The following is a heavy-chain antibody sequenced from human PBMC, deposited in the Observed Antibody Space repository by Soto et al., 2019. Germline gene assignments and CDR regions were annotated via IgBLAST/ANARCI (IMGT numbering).Heavy chain of an antibody. CDR3: ASTLDGTWFDP. CDR1: GYTFTSYY. V-gene: IGHV1-46*01. J-gene: IGHJ5*02. D-gene: IGHD6-19*01. Sequence: ASVKVSCKASGYTFTSYYMHWVRQAPGQGLEWMGIINPSGGSTSYAQKFQGRVTMTRDTSTSTAYMELRSLRSDDTAVYYCASTLDGTWFDPWGQGTLVTVSS. CDR2: INPSGGST.